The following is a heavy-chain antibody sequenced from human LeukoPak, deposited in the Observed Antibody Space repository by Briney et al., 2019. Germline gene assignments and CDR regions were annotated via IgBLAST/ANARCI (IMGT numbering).Heavy chain of an antibody. CDR1: GGSFSGYY. D-gene: IGHD6-19*01. Sequence: PSETLSLTCAVYGGSFSGYYWGWLRQPPGKGLEWIGSIYHSGSTYYNPSLKSRVTISVDTSKNQFSLKLSSVTAADTAVYYCARAGYSSGWTINYYYYMDVWGKGTTVTVSS. CDR3: ARAGYSSGWTINYYYYMDV. V-gene: IGHV4-38-2*01. CDR2: IYHSGST. J-gene: IGHJ6*03.